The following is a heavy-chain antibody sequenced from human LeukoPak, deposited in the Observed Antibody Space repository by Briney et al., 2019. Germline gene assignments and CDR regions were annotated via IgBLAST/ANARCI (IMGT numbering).Heavy chain of an antibody. D-gene: IGHD6-19*01. CDR3: AREGSDWVFDC. CDR2: SSYSGST. CDR1: GGSFSSGTYY. Sequence: SQTLSLTRTVSGGSFSSGTYYWSWIRQRPGKGLEWIGCSSYSGSTYYNPSLKSRFTISVDTSKNQFSLNLISVTAADTAVYYCAREGSDWVFDCWGQGTLVTVSS. J-gene: IGHJ4*02. V-gene: IGHV4-31*03.